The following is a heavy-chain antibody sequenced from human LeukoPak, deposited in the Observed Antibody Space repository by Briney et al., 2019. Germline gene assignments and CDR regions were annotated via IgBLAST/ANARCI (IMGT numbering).Heavy chain of an antibody. Sequence: GGSLRLSCAASGFTFSSYAMSWVRQPPGKGLEWVSAISGSGGSTYYADSVKGRFTISRDNSKNTLYLQMNSLRPEDTAVYYCAKCRLDSSGYYLFDYWGQGTLVTVSS. CDR3: AKCRLDSSGYYLFDY. D-gene: IGHD3-22*01. V-gene: IGHV3-23*01. J-gene: IGHJ4*02. CDR1: GFTFSSYA. CDR2: ISGSGGST.